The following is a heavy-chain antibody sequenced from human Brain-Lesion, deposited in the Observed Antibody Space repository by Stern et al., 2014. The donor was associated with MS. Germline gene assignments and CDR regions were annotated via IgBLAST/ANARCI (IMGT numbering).Heavy chain of an antibody. V-gene: IGHV1-2*02. J-gene: IGHJ6*02. CDR2: INPNSGGP. CDR3: ARGYYGSGRPQKGMDV. Sequence: VQLVESGAEVKKPGASVKVSCKASGYTFTGYYMYWVRQAPGQGLEWMGWINPNSGGPHYAQKFQGRVTMTRDTSITTAYMELSRLRSDDTAVYYCARGYYGSGRPQKGMDVWGQGTTVTVSS. D-gene: IGHD3-10*01. CDR1: GYTFTGYY.